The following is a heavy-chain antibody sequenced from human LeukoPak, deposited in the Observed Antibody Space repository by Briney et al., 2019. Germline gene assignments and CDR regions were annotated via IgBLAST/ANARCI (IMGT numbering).Heavy chain of an antibody. Sequence: SETLSLTCTVSGDSISSGDYYWSWIRQPAGKGLEWIGRISSSGSTNYNPSLKSRVTISVDTSKNQFSLKLSSVTAADTAVYYCARDLSDGYNFYYYYMDVWGKGTTVTISS. CDR3: ARDLSDGYNFYYYYMDV. D-gene: IGHD5-24*01. J-gene: IGHJ6*03. CDR2: ISSSGST. CDR1: GDSISSGDYY. V-gene: IGHV4-61*02.